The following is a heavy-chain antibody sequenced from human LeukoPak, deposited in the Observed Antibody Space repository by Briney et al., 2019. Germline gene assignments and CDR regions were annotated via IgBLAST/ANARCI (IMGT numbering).Heavy chain of an antibody. CDR2: IHYSGST. CDR1: GGSISSSSYY. D-gene: IGHD6-13*01. Sequence: PSETLSLICTVSGGSISSSSYYWGWIRQPPGKGLEWIGSIHYSGSTYYNPSLKSRVTISVDTSKNQFSLKLSSVTAADTAVYYCASSISSSWARGFDPWGQGTLVTVSS. CDR3: ASSISSSWARGFDP. V-gene: IGHV4-39*01. J-gene: IGHJ5*02.